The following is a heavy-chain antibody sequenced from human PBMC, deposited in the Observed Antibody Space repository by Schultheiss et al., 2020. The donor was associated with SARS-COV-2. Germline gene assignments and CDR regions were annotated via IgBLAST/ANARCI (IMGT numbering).Heavy chain of an antibody. CDR3: ARSGRVAARPGGRYYNYYGMDV. V-gene: IGHV3-30*04. J-gene: IGHJ6*02. CDR1: GFTFSSYA. CDR2: ISYDGSNK. Sequence: GESLKISCAASGFTFSSYAMHWVRQAPGKGLEWVAVISYDGSNKYYADSVKGRFTISRDNSKNTLYLQMNSLRAEDTAVYYCARSGRVAARPGGRYYNYYGMDVWGQGTTVTVS. D-gene: IGHD6-6*01.